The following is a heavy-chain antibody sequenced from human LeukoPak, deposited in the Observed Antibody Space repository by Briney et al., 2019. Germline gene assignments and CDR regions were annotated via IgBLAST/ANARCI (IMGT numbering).Heavy chain of an antibody. CDR3: AKINNDDDY. D-gene: IGHD1/OR15-1a*01. Sequence: GGPLRLSCAASGFTFTTFGIHWVPPAPGKGLEWVAAISPDGNIEYYTDSVKGRFTISRDNSKNMIYLQMNSLRGEDSAVYYCAKINNDDDYWGQGTLVTVSS. J-gene: IGHJ4*02. CDR1: GFTFTTFG. V-gene: IGHV3-30*18. CDR2: ISPDGNIE.